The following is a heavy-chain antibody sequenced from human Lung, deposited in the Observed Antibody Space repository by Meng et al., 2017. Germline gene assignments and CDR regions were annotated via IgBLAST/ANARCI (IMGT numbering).Heavy chain of an antibody. CDR3: ARGPTTMAHDFDY. D-gene: IGHD4-11*01. Sequence: LQHWGAVLLNPSETLSLTCCVSGGSYRDYYWSWIRQPPGKGLEWIGEINHSGSTNYNPSLESRATISVDTSQNNLSLKLSSVTAADSAVYYCARGPTTMAHDFDYWGQGTLVTVAS. V-gene: IGHV4-34*01. CDR1: GGSYRDYY. CDR2: INHSGST. J-gene: IGHJ4*02.